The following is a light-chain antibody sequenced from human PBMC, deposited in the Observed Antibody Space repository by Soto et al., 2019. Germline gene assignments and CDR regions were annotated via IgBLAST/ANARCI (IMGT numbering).Light chain of an antibody. V-gene: IGKV1-5*01. CDR1: QTINNW. J-gene: IGKJ1*01. Sequence: DIQMPQSPSTLSASIEDRVTITCRASQTINNWLAWYQQKPGKAPNLLIYHASNLETGVPSRFSGSAFGTEFALTFSSLQPDDFAPYYCQHYNSYPWTFGQGAKGEIK. CDR3: QHYNSYPWT. CDR2: HAS.